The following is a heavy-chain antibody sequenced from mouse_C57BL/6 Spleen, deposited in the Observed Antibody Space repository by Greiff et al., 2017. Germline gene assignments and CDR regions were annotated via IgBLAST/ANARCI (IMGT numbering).Heavy chain of an antibody. Sequence: QVQLKQSGAELARPGASVKLSCKASGYTFTSYGISWVKQRTGQGLEWIGEIYPRSGNTYYNEKFKGKATLTADKSSSTAYMELRSLTSEDSAVYFCARFGGNYYSMDYWGQGTSVTVSS. D-gene: IGHD1-1*01. CDR3: ARFGGNYYSMDY. CDR1: GYTFTSYG. V-gene: IGHV1-81*01. CDR2: IYPRSGNT. J-gene: IGHJ4*01.